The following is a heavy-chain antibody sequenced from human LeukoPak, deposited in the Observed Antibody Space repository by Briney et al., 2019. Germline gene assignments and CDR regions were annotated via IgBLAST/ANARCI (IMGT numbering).Heavy chain of an antibody. CDR2: ISNNGDTI. V-gene: IGHV3-11*01. Sequence: PGGSLRLSCAASGFTFRDYYMHWVRQAPGKGLEWISYISNNGDTIYYADSVEGRFTISRDNAKNSLFLQMNSLNVEDTAVYYCARDPQAWEVPLDSWGQGTLVTVSS. D-gene: IGHD2-2*01. CDR3: ARDPQAWEVPLDS. J-gene: IGHJ4*02. CDR1: GFTFRDYY.